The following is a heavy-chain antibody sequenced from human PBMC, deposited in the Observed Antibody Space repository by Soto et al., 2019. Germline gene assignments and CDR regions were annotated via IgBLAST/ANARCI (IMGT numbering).Heavy chain of an antibody. V-gene: IGHV3-30-3*01. CDR1: GFTFSSYA. J-gene: IGHJ6*02. CDR2: ISYDGSNK. D-gene: IGHD3-10*01. CDR3: ARDPYYYGSGLGMDV. Sequence: ESGGGVVQPGRSLRLSCAASGFTFSSYAMHWVRQAPGKGLEWVAVISYDGSNKYYADSVKGRFTISRDNSKNTLYLQMNSLRAEDTAVYYCARDPYYYGSGLGMDVWGQGTTVTVSS.